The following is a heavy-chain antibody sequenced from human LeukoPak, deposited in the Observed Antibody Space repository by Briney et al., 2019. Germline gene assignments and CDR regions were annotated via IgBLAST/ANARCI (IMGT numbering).Heavy chain of an antibody. CDR2: INHSGST. D-gene: IGHD2-2*02. Sequence: SETLSLTCAVYGGSFSGYYWSWIRQPPGKGLEWIGEINHSGSTNYNPSLKSRVIISVDTSKNQFSLKLSSVTAADTAVYYCASVVPPAIEVDVWGKGTTVTVSS. V-gene: IGHV4-34*01. CDR3: ASVVPPAIEVDV. CDR1: GGSFSGYY. J-gene: IGHJ6*04.